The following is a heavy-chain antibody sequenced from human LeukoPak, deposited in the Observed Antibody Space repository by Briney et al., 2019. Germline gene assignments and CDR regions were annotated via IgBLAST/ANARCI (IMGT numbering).Heavy chain of an antibody. Sequence: TLSHTCPVPGGSIISGRYSWGWIRQPPVNGLEWIGYIYHNRSSYYSPCIKRRADVSGDRYKNQFSMKLSSVTGADKAVYYCDSVTEYYYDSSGYYYDAFDIWGQGRMVTVSS. J-gene: IGHJ3*02. D-gene: IGHD3-22*01. CDR2: IYHNRSS. CDR3: DSVTEYYYDSSGYYYDAFDI. CDR1: GGSIISGRYS. V-gene: IGHV4-30-2*01.